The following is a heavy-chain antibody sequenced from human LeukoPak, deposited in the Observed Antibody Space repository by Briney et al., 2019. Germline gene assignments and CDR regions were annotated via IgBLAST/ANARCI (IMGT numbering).Heavy chain of an antibody. J-gene: IGHJ5*02. Sequence: PGGSLRLSRAASGFTFSSYEMNWVRQAPGKGLEWVSYISSSGSTIYYADSVKGRFTISRDNAKNSLYLQMNSLRAEDTAVYYCARSYYYDSSGYSNWFDPWGQGTLVTVSS. CDR1: GFTFSSYE. CDR3: ARSYYYDSSGYSNWFDP. CDR2: ISSSGSTI. V-gene: IGHV3-48*03. D-gene: IGHD3-22*01.